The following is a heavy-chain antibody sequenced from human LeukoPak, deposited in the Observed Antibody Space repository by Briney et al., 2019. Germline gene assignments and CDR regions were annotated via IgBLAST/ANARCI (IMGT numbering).Heavy chain of an antibody. Sequence: GASVKVSCKASGYTFTNYYIHWVRQAPGQGLEWMGIIGGSTNYAQKFQGRVTMTRDTSTSTAYMELSSLRSEDTAVYYCAADANVDTAADYWGQGTLVTVSS. CDR3: AADANVDTAADY. J-gene: IGHJ4*02. CDR1: GYTFTNYY. V-gene: IGHV1-46*01. D-gene: IGHD5-18*01. CDR2: IGGST.